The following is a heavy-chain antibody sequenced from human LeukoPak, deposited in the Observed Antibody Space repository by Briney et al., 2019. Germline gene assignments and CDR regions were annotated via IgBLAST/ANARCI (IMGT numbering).Heavy chain of an antibody. J-gene: IGHJ5*02. CDR1: GGSISSGGYY. Sequence: SETLSLTCTVSGGSISSGGYYWNWIRQHPGKGLEWIGYIYYSGSTYYNPSLKSRIAISLDTSKNRFSLNLSSVTATDTAVYYCARSSKEQQLGYNWFDPWGQGTLVTVSS. D-gene: IGHD6-13*01. V-gene: IGHV4-31*03. CDR3: ARSSKEQQLGYNWFDP. CDR2: IYYSGST.